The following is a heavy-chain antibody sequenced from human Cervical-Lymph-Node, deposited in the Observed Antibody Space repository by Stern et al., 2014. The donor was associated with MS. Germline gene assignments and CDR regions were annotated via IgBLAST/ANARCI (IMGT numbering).Heavy chain of an antibody. Sequence: EVQLVESGGGLVQPGGSLKLSCAASGFTFGNYWMSWVRQAPGKGLEWVANINQDGYEKKDVDSLKGRFTISRDNAKNSLYLQMNSLRAEDTAVYYCARVDHFGSNGYYSFFDTWGQGTLVTVSS. CDR2: INQDGYEK. D-gene: IGHD3-22*01. V-gene: IGHV3-7*01. CDR3: ARVDHFGSNGYYSFFDT. J-gene: IGHJ4*02. CDR1: GFTFGNYW.